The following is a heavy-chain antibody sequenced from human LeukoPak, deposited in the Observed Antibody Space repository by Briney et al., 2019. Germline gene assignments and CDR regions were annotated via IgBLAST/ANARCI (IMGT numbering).Heavy chain of an antibody. CDR1: GFTFSSYA. J-gene: IGHJ4*02. V-gene: IGHV3-23*01. D-gene: IGHD3-22*01. Sequence: GGSLRLSCAASGFTFSSYAMSWVRQAPGKGLEWVSAISGSGGSTYYADSVKGRFTISRDNSKNTLYLQMNSLRAEGTAVYYCAKETYYYDSSGYYSNWGQGTLVTVSS. CDR3: AKETYYYDSSGYYSN. CDR2: ISGSGGST.